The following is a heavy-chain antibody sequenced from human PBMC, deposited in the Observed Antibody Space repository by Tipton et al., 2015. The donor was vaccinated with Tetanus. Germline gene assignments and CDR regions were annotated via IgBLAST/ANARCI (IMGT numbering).Heavy chain of an antibody. CDR3: TRANHEFPKKGPFDS. V-gene: IGHV4-31*03. Sequence: TLSLTCSVSGGSISSGGYFWNWVRQHPGKGLEWIGYIYYSGDTYINPSLKSRVTMSVDTSKNQISLNLSSVTAADTAVYYCTRANHEFPKKGPFDSWGQGTLVIVSS. CDR2: IYYSGDT. J-gene: IGHJ4*02. D-gene: IGHD3-10*01. CDR1: GGSISSGGYF.